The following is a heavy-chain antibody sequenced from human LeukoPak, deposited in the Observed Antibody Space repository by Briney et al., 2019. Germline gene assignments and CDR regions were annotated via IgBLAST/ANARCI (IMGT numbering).Heavy chain of an antibody. CDR1: GFTFSSYG. D-gene: IGHD1-26*01. Sequence: GGSLRLSCAASGFTFSSYGMHWVRQAPGKGLEWVAVISYDGSNKYYADSVKGRFTISRDNSKNTLYLQMNSLRAEDTAVYYCASEGSYYPWGQGTLVTVSS. CDR3: ASEGSYYP. CDR2: ISYDGSNK. J-gene: IGHJ5*02. V-gene: IGHV3-30*03.